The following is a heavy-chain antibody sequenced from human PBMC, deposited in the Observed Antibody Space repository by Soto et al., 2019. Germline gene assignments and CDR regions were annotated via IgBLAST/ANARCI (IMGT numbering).Heavy chain of an antibody. J-gene: IGHJ6*02. CDR3: AKVGGLGSYYGWGMDV. V-gene: IGHV3-9*01. D-gene: IGHD3-10*01. CDR1: GFTFDEYA. Sequence: DVQLVESGGGLVQPGRSLRLSCVASGFTFDEYAMHWVRQAPGKGLEWVSGVSWNSDTIGYADSVKGRFTMSRDNVKNSLYLQMNSLRPEDTALYYCAKVGGLGSYYGWGMDVWGQGTTVTVSS. CDR2: VSWNSDTI.